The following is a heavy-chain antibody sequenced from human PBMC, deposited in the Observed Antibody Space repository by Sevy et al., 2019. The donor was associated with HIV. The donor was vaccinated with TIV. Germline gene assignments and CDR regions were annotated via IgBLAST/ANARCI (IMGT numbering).Heavy chain of an antibody. CDR3: ARDTYGSGSYCH. V-gene: IGHV3-23*01. J-gene: IGHJ4*02. CDR2: VSGGGDTT. D-gene: IGHD3-10*01. Sequence: GGSLRLSCAASGFTFNNYAMTWVRQAPGKGLEWVSAVSGGGDTTYYADSVKGRFTISRDNSKNHLYLQMNSLRAEDTAVYYCARDTYGSGSYCHWGQGTLVTVSS. CDR1: GFTFNNYA.